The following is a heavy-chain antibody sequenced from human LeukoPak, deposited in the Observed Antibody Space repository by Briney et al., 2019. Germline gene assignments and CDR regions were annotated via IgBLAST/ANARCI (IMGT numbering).Heavy chain of an antibody. V-gene: IGHV3-48*03. CDR3: AKDSAYDLYYMDV. CDR2: ISSSGSTR. Sequence: GGSLRLSCAASGFTFSSYEMNWVRQAPGKGLEWVSYISSSGSTRYYADSVKGRFTISRDNSKNTLYLQMNSLRAEDTAVYYCAKDSAYDLYYMDVWGKGTTVTISS. CDR1: GFTFSSYE. J-gene: IGHJ6*03. D-gene: IGHD3-22*01.